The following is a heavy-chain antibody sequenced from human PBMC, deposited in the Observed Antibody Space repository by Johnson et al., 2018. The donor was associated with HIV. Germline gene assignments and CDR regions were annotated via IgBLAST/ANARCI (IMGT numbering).Heavy chain of an antibody. D-gene: IGHD2-15*01. CDR2: ISSSGSTI. CDR3: ATPQEGYSAFDI. CDR1: GFTFADYA. J-gene: IGHJ3*02. Sequence: VQLVESGGGLVQPGRSLRLSCAASGFTFADYAMHWVRQAPGKGLEWVSYISSSGSTIYYADSVKGRFTISRDNAKNSLYLQMNSLRAEDTAVYYCATPQEGYSAFDIWGQGTMVTVSS. V-gene: IGHV3-48*03.